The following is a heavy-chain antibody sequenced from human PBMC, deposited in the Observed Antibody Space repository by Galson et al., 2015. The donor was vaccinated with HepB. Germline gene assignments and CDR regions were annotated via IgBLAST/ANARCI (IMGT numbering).Heavy chain of an antibody. J-gene: IGHJ2*01. CDR2: IKQDASEK. Sequence: SLRLSCAASGFIFSSYWMNWVRQAPGKGLEWVANIKQDASEKYYVDSVKGRFTISRDNAKNSLYLQMNSLRAEDTAVYYCAREFRFWQQLSQGYFDLWGRGTLVTVSS. CDR3: AREFRFWQQLSQGYFDL. CDR1: GFIFSSYW. V-gene: IGHV3-7*01. D-gene: IGHD6-13*01.